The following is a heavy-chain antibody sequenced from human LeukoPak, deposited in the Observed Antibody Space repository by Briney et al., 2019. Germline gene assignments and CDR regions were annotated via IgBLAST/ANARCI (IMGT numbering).Heavy chain of an antibody. CDR3: ARELWPGDY. J-gene: IGHJ4*02. D-gene: IGHD3-10*01. Sequence: GGSLRLSCAASGFTFSSYWMGWVCQAPGKGLEWVADIKQDGSEENYVDSVKGRFTISRDNARNSLYLQMNSLRVEDTAVYYCARELWPGDYWGQGILVSVSS. CDR2: IKQDGSEE. CDR1: GFTFSSYW. V-gene: IGHV3-7*01.